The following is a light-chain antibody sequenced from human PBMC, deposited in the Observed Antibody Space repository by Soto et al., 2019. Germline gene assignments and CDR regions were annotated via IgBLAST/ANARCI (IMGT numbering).Light chain of an antibody. CDR3: QQYDNLPLT. CDR1: QDISNY. CDR2: DAS. J-gene: IGKJ4*01. V-gene: IGKV1-33*01. Sequence: DIQMTQSPSSLSASVGDRVTITCQASQDISNYLNWFQQKPGKAPKLLIYDASNLETGVPSRFSGSGSGTDFTFTISSLQPENNATYYCQQYDNLPLTVGGGTKVEIK.